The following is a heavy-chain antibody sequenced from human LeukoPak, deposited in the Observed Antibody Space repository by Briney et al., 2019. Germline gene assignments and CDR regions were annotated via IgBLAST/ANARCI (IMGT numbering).Heavy chain of an antibody. D-gene: IGHD2-2*01. V-gene: IGHV4-39*07. Sequence: PSETLSLTCTVSGGSISSSSYYWGWIRQPPGKGLEWIGSIYYSGSTYYNPSLKSRVTISVDTSKNQFSLKLSSVTAADTAVYYCARGTSCSSTSCSDAFDIWGQGTMVTVSS. CDR3: ARGTSCSSTSCSDAFDI. CDR2: IYYSGST. CDR1: GGSISSSSYY. J-gene: IGHJ3*02.